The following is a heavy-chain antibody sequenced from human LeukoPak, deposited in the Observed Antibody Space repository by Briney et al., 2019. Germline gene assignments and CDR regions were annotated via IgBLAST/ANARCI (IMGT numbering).Heavy chain of an antibody. V-gene: IGHV1-2*06. CDR3: AGDRRVGSGWYGGYGY. CDR1: GYTFTGYY. J-gene: IGHJ4*02. D-gene: IGHD6-19*01. Sequence: ASVKVSCKASGYTFTGYYMHWVRQAPGQGLEWMGRINPNSGGTNYAQKFQGRVTMTRDTSISTAYMELSRLRSDDTAVYYCAGDRRVGSGWYGGYGYWGQGTLVTVSS. CDR2: INPNSGGT.